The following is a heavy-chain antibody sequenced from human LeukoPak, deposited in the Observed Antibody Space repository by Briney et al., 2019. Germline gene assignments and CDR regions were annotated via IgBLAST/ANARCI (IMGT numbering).Heavy chain of an antibody. V-gene: IGHV1-18*01. J-gene: IGHJ4*02. D-gene: IGHD6-19*01. CDR2: TSAYNGNT. CDR3: ARDEKQWLAEDYFDY. CDR1: GYTFTSYG. Sequence: GASVKVSCKASGYTFTSYGISWVRQAPGQGLEWMGWTSAYNGNTNYAQKLQGRVTMTTDTSTSTAYMELRSLRSDDTAVYYCARDEKQWLAEDYFDYWGQGTLVTVSS.